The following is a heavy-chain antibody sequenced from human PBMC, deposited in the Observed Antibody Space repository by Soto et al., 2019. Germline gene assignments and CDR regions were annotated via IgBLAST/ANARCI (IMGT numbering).Heavy chain of an antibody. CDR1: GGSFSGYY. CDR2: INHSGST. J-gene: IGHJ4*02. V-gene: IGHV4-34*01. Sequence: SETLSLTCAVYGGSFSGYYWSWIRQPPGKGLEWIGEINHSGSTNYNPSLKSRVTISVDTSKNQFSLKLSSVTAADTAVYYCARSRRTYYDILAGYYWLGNFDYWGQGTLVTVSS. D-gene: IGHD3-9*01. CDR3: ARSRRTYYDILAGYYWLGNFDY.